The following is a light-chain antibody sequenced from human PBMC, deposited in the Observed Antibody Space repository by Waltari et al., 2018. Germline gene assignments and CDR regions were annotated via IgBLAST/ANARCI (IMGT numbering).Light chain of an antibody. J-gene: IGLJ2*01. V-gene: IGLV3-1*01. CDR1: KLGDKY. CDR2: QDC. CDR3: QAWDSSVV. Sequence: SYELTQPPSVSVSPGQTASITCSGDKLGDKYACWYQQKPGQSPLLVIHQDCKRPSGSPERFSGSNSGNTATLTISGTQAMDEADYYCQAWDSSVVFGGGTKLTVL.